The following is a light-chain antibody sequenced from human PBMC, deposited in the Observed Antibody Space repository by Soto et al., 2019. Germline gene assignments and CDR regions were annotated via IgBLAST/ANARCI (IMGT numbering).Light chain of an antibody. CDR3: QQRSNWRST. CDR1: QSVSNS. J-gene: IGKJ2*01. Sequence: EIVLTQSPATLSLSPGERATLSCRASQSVSNSLAWYQQRPGQAPRLLIYDASKGATGIPARFSGSGSGTDYTLTIISLEPEDFAVYYCQQRSNWRSTFGQGTKLES. V-gene: IGKV3-11*01. CDR2: DAS.